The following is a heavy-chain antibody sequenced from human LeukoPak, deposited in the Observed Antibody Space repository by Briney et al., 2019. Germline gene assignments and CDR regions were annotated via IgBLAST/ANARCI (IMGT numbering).Heavy chain of an antibody. Sequence: ASVKVSCKVSGYTLTELSMHWVRQAPGKGLEWMGGFDPEDGETIYAQKFQGRVTMTEDTSTDTAYMELSSLRSEGTAVYYCARLPVDTAMPHIDYWGQGTLVTVSS. D-gene: IGHD5-18*01. V-gene: IGHV1-24*01. CDR3: ARLPVDTAMPHIDY. CDR1: GYTLTELS. CDR2: FDPEDGET. J-gene: IGHJ4*02.